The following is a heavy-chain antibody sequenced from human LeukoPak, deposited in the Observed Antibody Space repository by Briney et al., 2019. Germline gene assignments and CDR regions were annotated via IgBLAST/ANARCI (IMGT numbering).Heavy chain of an antibody. CDR2: ISGNGVST. Sequence: PGGSLRLSCAASGFTFSNYAMSWVRQTPGKGLEYLSVISGNGVSTHYATSVKGRFTISRDNSQNTLYLQMGGLRAEDMAVYYCARDASDIVVVPAAVGPFDLWGQGTLVTVSS. CDR3: ARDASDIVVVPAAVGPFDL. CDR1: GFTFSNYA. J-gene: IGHJ4*02. V-gene: IGHV3-64*01. D-gene: IGHD2-2*01.